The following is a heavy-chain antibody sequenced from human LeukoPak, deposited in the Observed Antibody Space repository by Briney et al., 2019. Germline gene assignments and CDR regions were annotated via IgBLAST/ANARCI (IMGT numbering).Heavy chain of an antibody. CDR2: IYYSGST. CDR1: GGSISSSSYY. V-gene: IGHV4-39*07. J-gene: IGHJ6*02. CDR3: ARGPNVVVSYGMDV. Sequence: SETLSLTCTVSGGSISSSSYYWGWIRQPPGKGLGWIGSIYYSGSTYYNPSLKSRVTISVDTSKNQFSLKLSSVTAADTAVYYCARGPNVVVSYGMDVWGQGTTVTVSS. D-gene: IGHD2-2*01.